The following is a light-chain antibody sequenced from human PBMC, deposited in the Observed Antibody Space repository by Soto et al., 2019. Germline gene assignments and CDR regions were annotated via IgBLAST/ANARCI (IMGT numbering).Light chain of an antibody. Sequence: AIQMTQSPSSLSASVGDRVTITCRASQDIRKDLAWYQQKPGKAPQILIYGASTLQTGVASRFSGSGSATDFTLTISSLQPEDSAAYYCLPDYNYPFTFGQGTKLDIK. CDR1: QDIRKD. J-gene: IGKJ2*01. CDR2: GAS. V-gene: IGKV1-6*01. CDR3: LPDYNYPFT.